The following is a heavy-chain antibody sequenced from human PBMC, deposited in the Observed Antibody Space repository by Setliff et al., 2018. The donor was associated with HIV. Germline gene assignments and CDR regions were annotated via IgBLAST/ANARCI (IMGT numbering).Heavy chain of an antibody. D-gene: IGHD3-3*01. V-gene: IGHV1-2*02. J-gene: IGHJ4*02. CDR3: ARDLSTHWSGYSLGF. Sequence: KRSPASVKVSCKASGYTFTDYYFHWVRQAPGQGLEWMGWVNPKFGGTLYAQKFRGRVTMTRDMSINTVYLELSSLSSDDTAVYYCARDLSTHWSGYSLGFWGPGTLVTVSS. CDR1: GYTFTDYY. CDR2: VNPKFGGT.